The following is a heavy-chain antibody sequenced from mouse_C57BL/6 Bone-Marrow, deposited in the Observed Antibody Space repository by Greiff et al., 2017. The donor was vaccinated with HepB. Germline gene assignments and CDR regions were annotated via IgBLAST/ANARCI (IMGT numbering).Heavy chain of an antibody. Sequence: EVQGVESGGGLVKPGGSLKLSCAASGFTFSSYAMSWVRQTPEKRLEWVATISDGGSYTYYPDNVKGRFTISRDNAKNNPYLQMSHLKSEDTAMYYCARDDGYYLAYWGQGTLVTVSA. J-gene: IGHJ3*01. CDR2: ISDGGSYT. CDR3: ARDDGYYLAY. CDR1: GFTFSSYA. V-gene: IGHV5-4*01. D-gene: IGHD2-3*01.